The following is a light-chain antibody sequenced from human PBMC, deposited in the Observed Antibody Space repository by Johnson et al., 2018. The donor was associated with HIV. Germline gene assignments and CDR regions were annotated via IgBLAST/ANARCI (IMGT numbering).Light chain of an antibody. CDR2: DNN. Sequence: QSVLTQPPSVSAAPGQKVTISCSGSSSNIGNNYVSWYQQLPGTAPKLLIYDNNRRPSGIPDRFSGSKSATSGTLGITGLQTGDEADYYCGSWDSSLSAYVFVTGTKVTVL. J-gene: IGLJ1*01. CDR1: SSNIGNNY. CDR3: GSWDSSLSAYV. V-gene: IGLV1-51*01.